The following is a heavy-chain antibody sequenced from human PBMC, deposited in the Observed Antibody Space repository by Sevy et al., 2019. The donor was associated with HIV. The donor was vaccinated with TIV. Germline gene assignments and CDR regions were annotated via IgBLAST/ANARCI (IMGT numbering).Heavy chain of an antibody. CDR2: IKSKTDGGKK. CDR1: GFTFSNNW. V-gene: IGHV3-15*01. CDR3: TTQGF. Sequence: GGSLRLSCAGSGFTFSNNWMSWVRQAPGKGLEWIDRIKSKTDGGKKDYAAPVKGRFSISREDSKNTLDLQMNSLKTEDTAVYYCTTQGFWGQGTLVTVSS. J-gene: IGHJ4*02.